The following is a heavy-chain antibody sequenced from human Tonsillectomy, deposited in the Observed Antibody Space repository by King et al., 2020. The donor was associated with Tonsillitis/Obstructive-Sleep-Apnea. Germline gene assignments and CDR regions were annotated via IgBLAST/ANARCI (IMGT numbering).Heavy chain of an antibody. CDR1: GYTFTDYY. V-gene: IGHV1-46*01. J-gene: IGHJ4*02. CDR3: ARLRCTGGACYLNFDY. CDR2: INPSGGST. D-gene: IGHD2-8*02. Sequence: QLVQSGAEVKKPGASVKVSCKAPGYTFTDYYIQWVRQAPGQGLEWMGIINPSGGSTSYARKLQSRVTITRDTSTSTVYMDLRSLSSEDTAVYYCARLRCTGGACYLNFDYWGQGTLVTVSS.